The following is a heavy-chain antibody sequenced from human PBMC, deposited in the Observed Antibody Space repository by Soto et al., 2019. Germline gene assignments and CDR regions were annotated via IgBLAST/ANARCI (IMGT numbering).Heavy chain of an antibody. J-gene: IGHJ4*02. CDR2: ISAYNGNT. Sequence: ASVKVSCKASGHTFTSYGISWVRQAPGQGLEWMGWISAYNGNTNYAQKLQGRVTMTTDTSTSTAYMELRSLRSDDTAVYYCARGDYYDSSGYYIGGDYWGQGTLVTVSS. CDR1: GHTFTSYG. CDR3: ARGDYYDSSGYYIGGDY. D-gene: IGHD3-22*01. V-gene: IGHV1-18*04.